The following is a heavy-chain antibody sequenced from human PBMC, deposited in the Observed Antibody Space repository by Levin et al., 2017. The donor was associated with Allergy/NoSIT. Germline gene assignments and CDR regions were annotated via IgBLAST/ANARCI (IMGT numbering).Heavy chain of an antibody. V-gene: IGHV4-31*03. CDR1: GDSISGGNFY. Sequence: SETLSLTCTVSGDSISGGNFYWSWIRQRPGKGLEWIGFIHHSGSSYYNPSLKSRLMMSLNTSKRQFSLRVTSVTVAATAVYYCARDECAWLGECYGMDVWGQGTTVIVSS. CDR2: IHHSGSS. J-gene: IGHJ6*01. D-gene: IGHD3-10*01. CDR3: ARDECAWLGECYGMDV.